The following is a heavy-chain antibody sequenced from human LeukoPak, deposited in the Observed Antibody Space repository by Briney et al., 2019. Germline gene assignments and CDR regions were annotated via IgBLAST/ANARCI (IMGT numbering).Heavy chain of an antibody. Sequence: SVKVSCKASGGTFSSYAISWVRQAPGQGLEWMGGIIPIFGTANYAQKFQGRVTITADESTSTAYMELSSLRSEDTAVYYCARDRVRDFWSGYVRGFDYWGQGTLVTVSS. J-gene: IGHJ4*02. CDR2: IIPIFGTA. D-gene: IGHD3-3*01. CDR1: GGTFSSYA. V-gene: IGHV1-69*13. CDR3: ARDRVRDFWSGYVRGFDY.